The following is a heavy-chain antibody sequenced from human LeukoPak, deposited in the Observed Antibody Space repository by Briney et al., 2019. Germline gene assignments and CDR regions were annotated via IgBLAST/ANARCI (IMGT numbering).Heavy chain of an antibody. CDR3: ARGLRLPSRSTPAVPHV. D-gene: IGHD6-19*01. CDR2: IYYSGST. Sequence: SETLSLTCTVSGGSISSGGYYWSWIRQHPGKGLEWIGYIYYSGSTYYNPSLKSRVTISVDTSKNQFSLRLSSVTAADTAIYHCARGLRLPSRSTPAVPHVWSKGTTVTVSA. V-gene: IGHV4-31*03. J-gene: IGHJ6*04. CDR1: GGSISSGGYY.